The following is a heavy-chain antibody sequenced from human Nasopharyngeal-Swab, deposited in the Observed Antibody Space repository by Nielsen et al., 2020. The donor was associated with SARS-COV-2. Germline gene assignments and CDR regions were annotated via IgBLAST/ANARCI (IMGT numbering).Heavy chain of an antibody. Sequence: SETLSLTCTVSGGSISSSSYYWGWIRQPPGKGLEWIGSIYYSGSTYYNPSLKSRVTLSVDTSKNQFSLKLSSVTAADTAVYYCAGTGVDSGYGSDYWGQGTLVPVSS. CDR2: IYYSGST. CDR3: AGTGVDSGYGSDY. CDR1: GGSISSSSYY. V-gene: IGHV4-39*07. D-gene: IGHD5-12*01. J-gene: IGHJ4*02.